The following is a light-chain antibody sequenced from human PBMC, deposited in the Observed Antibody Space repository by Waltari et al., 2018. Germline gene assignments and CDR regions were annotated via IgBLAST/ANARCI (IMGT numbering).Light chain of an antibody. CDR1: NIGSKS. J-gene: IGLJ7*01. V-gene: IGLV3-21*04. CDR2: YDS. Sequence: SYVLTQPPSVSVAPGKTATITCGGNNIGSKSVHWYQQKPGQAPVLVMYYDSDRPSGTAERFSCSTTGNTATLTISRVEAGDEADYYCHVWDSYSDHAVFGGGTQLTVL. CDR3: HVWDSYSDHAV.